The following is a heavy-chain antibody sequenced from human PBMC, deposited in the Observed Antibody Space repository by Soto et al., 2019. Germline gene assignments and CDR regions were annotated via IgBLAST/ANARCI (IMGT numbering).Heavy chain of an antibody. CDR1: GGSFSGYY. D-gene: IGHD3-3*01. V-gene: IGHV4-34*01. CDR3: ARNELRFFGVVPRPYYYYGMDV. J-gene: IGHJ6*02. CDR2: INHSGST. Sequence: ASETLSLTCAVYGGSFSGYYWSWIRQPPGKGLEWIGEINHSGSTNYNPSLKSRVTISVDTSKNQFSLKLSSVTAADTAVYYCARNELRFFGVVPRPYYYYGMDVWGQGTTVTVSS.